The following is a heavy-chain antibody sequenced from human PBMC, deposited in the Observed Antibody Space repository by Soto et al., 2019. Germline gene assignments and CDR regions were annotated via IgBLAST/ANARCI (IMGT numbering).Heavy chain of an antibody. CDR1: GFTFSTYA. D-gene: IGHD2-2*01. Sequence: QVQLVESGGGVVQPGRSLRLSCADSGFTFSTYAMHWVRQAPGKGLDWVAVLSYDGSNKYYADSVKGRFTISRENSKNWLYLQMDSLRSLATAVYYFAIVVLSAMYYYYGMDVWGRGTTVTVCS. CDR2: LSYDGSNK. J-gene: IGHJ6*02. V-gene: IGHV3-30*03. CDR3: AIVVLSAMYYYYGMDV.